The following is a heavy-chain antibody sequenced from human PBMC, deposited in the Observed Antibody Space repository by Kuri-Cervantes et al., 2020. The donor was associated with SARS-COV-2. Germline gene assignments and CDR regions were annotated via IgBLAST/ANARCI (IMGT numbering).Heavy chain of an antibody. J-gene: IGHJ4*02. Sequence: GGFLRLSCAASGFTFSSYGMHWVRQAPGKGLEWVAVIWYDGSNKYYADSVKGRFTISRDNSKNTLYLQMNSLSAEDTAVYYCARDRGYGGLRYYFDYWGQGTLVTVSS. V-gene: IGHV3-33*08. CDR2: IWYDGSNK. CDR3: ARDRGYGGLRYYFDY. D-gene: IGHD5-12*01. CDR1: GFTFSSYG.